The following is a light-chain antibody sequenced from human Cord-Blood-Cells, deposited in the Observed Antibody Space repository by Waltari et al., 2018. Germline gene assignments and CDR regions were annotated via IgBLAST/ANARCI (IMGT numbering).Light chain of an antibody. V-gene: IGKV4-1*01. CDR3: QHYYSTPPP. J-gene: IGKJ1*01. Sequence: DIVMTQSPDSLAVSLGERATINCKSSQSVLYSSNNKNYLAWYQQKPGQPPKLLIYWASTRESGVPDRFSGSGSGTDFTLTISSLQAEDVAVYYCQHYYSTPPPFGQGTKVEI. CDR1: QSVLYSSNNKNY. CDR2: WAS.